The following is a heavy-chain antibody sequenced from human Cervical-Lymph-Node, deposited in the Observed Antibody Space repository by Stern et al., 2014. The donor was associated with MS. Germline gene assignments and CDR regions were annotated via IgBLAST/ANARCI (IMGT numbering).Heavy chain of an antibody. Sequence: QVQLVESGPGLVKPSQTLSLTCTVSGGSISSGGYLWSWIRQYPGQGLEWIGFIYHISTPYYNPSRKSRVPIPVDTSKNQSSMNLNSVTAADTAVYYCARKGAIVPAAIENWFDSWGQGTLVTVSS. V-gene: IGHV4-31*03. CDR1: GGSISSGGYL. D-gene: IGHD2-2*01. CDR3: ARKGAIVPAAIENWFDS. CDR2: IYHISTP. J-gene: IGHJ5*01.